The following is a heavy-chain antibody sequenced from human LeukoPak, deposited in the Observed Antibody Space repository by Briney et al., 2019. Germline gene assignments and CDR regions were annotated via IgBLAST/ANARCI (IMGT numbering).Heavy chain of an antibody. CDR1: GHRFSTHW. D-gene: IGHD1-26*01. J-gene: IGHJ5*02. CDR2: INPSGGFT. V-gene: IGHV1-46*01. Sequence: ASVKVSCKASGHRFSTHWMHWVRQAPGQGLEWMGIINPSGGFTSYAQKLQGRVTVTRDMSTSTVYMELSNLRSEDTAVYYCARDQSGEWELLSGWWFDPCGQGTLVTVSS. CDR3: ARDQSGEWELLSGWWFDP.